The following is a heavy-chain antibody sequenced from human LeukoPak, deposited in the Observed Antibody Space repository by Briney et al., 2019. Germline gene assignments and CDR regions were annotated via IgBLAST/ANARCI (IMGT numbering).Heavy chain of an antibody. CDR1: GYTFTGYF. D-gene: IGHD6-13*01. CDR2: INPNSGGT. CDR3: ARDTGYSSSLGSY. V-gene: IGHV1-2*02. Sequence: ASVKVSCKASGYTFTGYFMHWVRQAPGQGLEWMGWINPNSGGTNFAQKFQGRVTMARDTSISTAYMELSRLRSDDTAVYYCARDTGYSSSLGSYWGQGTLVTVSS. J-gene: IGHJ4*02.